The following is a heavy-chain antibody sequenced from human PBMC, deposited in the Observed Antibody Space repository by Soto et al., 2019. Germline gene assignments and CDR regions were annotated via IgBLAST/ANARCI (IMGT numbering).Heavy chain of an antibody. J-gene: IGHJ5*02. CDR1: GDSISRWSYY. D-gene: IGHD2-21*01. CDR3: GRDGAGACGIGWFGP. Sequence: QVQLQESGPGLVKPSQTLSLSCTVSGDSISRWSYYWNWIRQHPRTALEWIGYIYHSGSTTYNPSLKRRGTLSVDTSKNQLALELSSVTAADTAVYYCGRDGAGACGIGWFGPGGQGILVTVSS. V-gene: IGHV4-31*03. CDR2: IYHSGST.